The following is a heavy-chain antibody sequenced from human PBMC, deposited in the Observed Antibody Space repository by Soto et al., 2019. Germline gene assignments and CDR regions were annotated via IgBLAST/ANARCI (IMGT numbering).Heavy chain of an antibody. J-gene: IGHJ4*02. D-gene: IGHD6-13*01. Sequence: QITLKESGPTLVKPTQTLTLTCTFSGFSLRTRGVGVGWVRQPPGKALAWVALIYWDADKLYSPSLKTRLTITKDTSNNQVVLAMTNMDTVDTATYFCVHTYSTTWRNFDYGAQGTLVTVSS. CDR1: GFSLRTRGVG. CDR3: VHTYSTTWRNFDY. CDR2: IYWDADK. V-gene: IGHV2-5*02.